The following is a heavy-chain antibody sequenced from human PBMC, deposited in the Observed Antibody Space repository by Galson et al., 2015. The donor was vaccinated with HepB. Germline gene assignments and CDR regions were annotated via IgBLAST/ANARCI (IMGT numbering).Heavy chain of an antibody. Sequence: SVKVSCKASGGTFRNYGINWVRQAPGQGLEWMGGIIPDFKTANYAQKFQGRVTITADEVTGTVYMELSSLRSEDTAIYYCARDSDPWDDYNSLDYFAHWGQGTLVTVSS. V-gene: IGHV1-69*13. CDR3: ARDSDPWDDYNSLDYFAH. D-gene: IGHD5-24*01. CDR1: GGTFRNYG. J-gene: IGHJ4*02. CDR2: IIPDFKTA.